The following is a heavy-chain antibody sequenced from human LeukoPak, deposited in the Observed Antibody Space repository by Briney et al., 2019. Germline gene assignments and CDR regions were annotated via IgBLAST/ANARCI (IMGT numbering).Heavy chain of an antibody. CDR1: GYTFTSYA. CDR2: INAGNGNT. V-gene: IGHV1-3*01. J-gene: IGHJ4*02. Sequence: ASVKVSCKASGYTFTSYAMHWVRQAPGQRLEWMGWINAGNGNTKYSQKFQGRVTITRDTSASTAYMELSSLRAEDTAVYYCARAPMVRGLIPSFDYWGQGTLVTVSS. D-gene: IGHD3-10*01. CDR3: ARAPMVRGLIPSFDY.